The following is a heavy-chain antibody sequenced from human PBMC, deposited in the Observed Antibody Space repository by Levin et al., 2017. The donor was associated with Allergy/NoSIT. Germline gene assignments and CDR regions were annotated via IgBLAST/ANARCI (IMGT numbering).Heavy chain of an antibody. CDR3: ARGEWNYNYAMDV. Sequence: TSETLSLTCAVSGGSISNFNWWSWVRQPPGKGLEWIGEIYHSGSTHCNPSLKSRVTISIDKAKNQFSLKLSSVTAAATAVYSCARGEWNYNYAMDVWGQGTTVTVSS. CDR1: GGSISNFNW. CDR2: IYHSGST. D-gene: IGHD2-8*01. V-gene: IGHV4-4*02. J-gene: IGHJ6*02.